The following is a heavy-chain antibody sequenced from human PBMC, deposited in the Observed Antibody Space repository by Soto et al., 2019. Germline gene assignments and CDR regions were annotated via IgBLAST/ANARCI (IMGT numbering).Heavy chain of an antibody. CDR2: IIPIFGTA. V-gene: IGHV1-69*13. CDR3: ARRTQENRYYYYGMDV. CDR1: GGTFSSYA. Sequence: GASVKVSCKASGGTFSSYAISWVRQAPGQGLEWMGGIIPIFGTANYAQKFQGRVTITADESTSTAYMELSSLRSEDTAVYYCARRTQENRYYYYGMDVWGQGTTVTVSS. D-gene: IGHD3-10*01. J-gene: IGHJ6*02.